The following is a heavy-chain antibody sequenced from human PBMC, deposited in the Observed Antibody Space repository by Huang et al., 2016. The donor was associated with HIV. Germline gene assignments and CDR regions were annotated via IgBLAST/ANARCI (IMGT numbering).Heavy chain of an antibody. Sequence: QIQLMQSGPELKQPGASVKVSCKASGYTFTSYGITWGRQAPGQGPEWMGWIRASSGDTEYAQKSQGRVTLTTDTSTNIAYMELRSLRSDDTAKYYCARDPKYHRIGYYRQRRGIDIWGQGTMVIVSS. J-gene: IGHJ3*02. CDR2: IRASSGDT. CDR1: GYTFTSYG. D-gene: IGHD3-22*01. CDR3: ARDPKYHRIGYYRQRRGIDI. V-gene: IGHV1-18*01.